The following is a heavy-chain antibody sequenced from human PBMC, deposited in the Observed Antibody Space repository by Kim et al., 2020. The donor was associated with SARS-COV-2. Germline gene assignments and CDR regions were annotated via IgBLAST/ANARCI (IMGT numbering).Heavy chain of an antibody. CDR2: INTDTGSP. CDR1: GYTLTNHA. J-gene: IGHJ4*02. D-gene: IGHD3-16*02. Sequence: ASVKVSCKASGYTLTNHAINWVRQAPGRGLEWMGWINTDTGSPTYAPDFTGRFVFSLDTSVSTAYLQIRSLEAEDTALYYCARVVWGGYRYIDSWGQGTLVTVSS. V-gene: IGHV7-4-1*02. CDR3: ARVVWGGYRYIDS.